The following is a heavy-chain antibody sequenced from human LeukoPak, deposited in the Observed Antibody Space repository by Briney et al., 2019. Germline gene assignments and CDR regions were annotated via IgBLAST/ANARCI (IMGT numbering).Heavy chain of an antibody. CDR3: ARDGAENWYDP. CDR1: GGSISSYY. Sequence: PSETLSLTCTVSGGSISSYYWSWIRQPPGKGLEWIGYIYYSGSTNYNPSLKSRVPISVDTSKNQFSLKLSSVTAADTAVYYCARDGAENWYDPWGQGTLVTVSS. V-gene: IGHV4-59*01. J-gene: IGHJ5*02. D-gene: IGHD3-10*01. CDR2: IYYSGST.